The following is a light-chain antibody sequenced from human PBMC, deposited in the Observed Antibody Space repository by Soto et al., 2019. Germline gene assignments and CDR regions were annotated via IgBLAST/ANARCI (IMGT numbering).Light chain of an antibody. CDR3: QHYNSYSEA. CDR2: GAS. Sequence: EIVLTQSPGTLSLSPGERVTLSCRASQNVYINSLAWYQQKPGQTPRLLIYGASTSAAAVPDRFSGSGSGTDFALSIDGLEPEDFATYYCQHYNSYSEAFGQGTKVELK. V-gene: IGKV3-20*01. J-gene: IGKJ1*01. CDR1: QNVYINS.